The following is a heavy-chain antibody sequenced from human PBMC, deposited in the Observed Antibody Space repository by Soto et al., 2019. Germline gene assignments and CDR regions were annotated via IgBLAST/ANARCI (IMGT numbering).Heavy chain of an antibody. Sequence: SETLSLTCAVYGGSFSGYYWSWIRHPPGKGLEWIGEINHSGSTNYNPSLKSRVTISVDTSKNQFSLKLSSVTAADTAVYYCASSGSYWYYYYGMDVWGQGTTVTVSS. J-gene: IGHJ6*02. CDR2: INHSGST. D-gene: IGHD1-26*01. CDR3: ASSGSYWYYYYGMDV. V-gene: IGHV4-34*01. CDR1: GGSFSGYY.